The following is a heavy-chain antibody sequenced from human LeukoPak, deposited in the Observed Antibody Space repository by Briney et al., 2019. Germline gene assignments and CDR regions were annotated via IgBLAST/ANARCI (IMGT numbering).Heavy chain of an antibody. Sequence: PVGSLRLSCAASGFTFSSYGMHWVHQAPGRGREWVAVISYDGSNKYYADSVKGRFTISRDNFKNTLHLQMNSLRAEDTAVYYCAKDGGSSGYYGMDVWGQGTTVTVSS. CDR3: AKDGGSSGYYGMDV. CDR2: ISYDGSNK. CDR1: GFTFSSYG. D-gene: IGHD6-19*01. J-gene: IGHJ6*02. V-gene: IGHV3-30*18.